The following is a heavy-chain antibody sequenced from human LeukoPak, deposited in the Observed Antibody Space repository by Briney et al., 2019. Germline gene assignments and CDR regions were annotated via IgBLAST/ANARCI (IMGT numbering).Heavy chain of an antibody. CDR3: ARGENWAFDC. V-gene: IGHV3-7*04. CDR1: GFTFSNYW. J-gene: IGHJ4*02. D-gene: IGHD7-27*01. Sequence: GGSLRLSCAASGFTFSNYWMSWVRQAPGKGLEWVANIKPDGSEKYYVDSVKGRFTISRDNAKNSLYLQMSSLRAEDTAVYYCARGENWAFDCWGQGTLVTVSS. CDR2: IKPDGSEK.